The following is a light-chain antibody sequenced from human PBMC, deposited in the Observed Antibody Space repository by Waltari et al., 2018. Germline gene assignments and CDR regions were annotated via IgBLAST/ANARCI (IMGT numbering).Light chain of an antibody. CDR3: QTGGHGTWV. Sequence: QLVVTQSPSASAPLGASVKLTCTLSSGHSSNIVAWLQQRPEKGPRYLMKVNSDGSHIKGDVIPYRFSGSSSGAERYLTISSLQSDDEADYYCQTGGHGTWVFGGGTTLTVL. CDR2: VNSDGSH. J-gene: IGLJ3*02. V-gene: IGLV4-69*01. CDR1: SGHSSNI.